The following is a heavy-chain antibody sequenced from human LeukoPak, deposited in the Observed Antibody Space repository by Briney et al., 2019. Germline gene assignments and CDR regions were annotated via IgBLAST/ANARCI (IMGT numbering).Heavy chain of an antibody. V-gene: IGHV3-30*02. Sequence: PGGSLRLSCAASGFTFSSYGMHWVRQAPGKGLEWVAFIRYDGSNKYYADSVKGRFTISRDNAKNSLYLQMNSLRAEDTAVYYCARDPRYYYDSSGYNPHYFDYWGQGTLVTVSS. CDR2: IRYDGSNK. CDR3: ARDPRYYYDSSGYNPHYFDY. J-gene: IGHJ4*02. CDR1: GFTFSSYG. D-gene: IGHD3-22*01.